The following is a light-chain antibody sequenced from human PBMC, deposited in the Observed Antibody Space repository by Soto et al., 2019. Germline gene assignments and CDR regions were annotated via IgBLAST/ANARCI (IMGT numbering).Light chain of an antibody. Sequence: QSALTQPASVSGPLGQSTTTSCMGTSGNVGGYNYASWYQQHPGKAPKLMIYDVSNRPSGVSNRFSGSKSGNTAPLTISGLQAEDEADYYCSSYTSSSTLLYVFGTGTKVTVL. CDR3: SSYTSSSTLLYV. J-gene: IGLJ1*01. CDR1: SGNVGGYNY. CDR2: DVS. V-gene: IGLV2-14*01.